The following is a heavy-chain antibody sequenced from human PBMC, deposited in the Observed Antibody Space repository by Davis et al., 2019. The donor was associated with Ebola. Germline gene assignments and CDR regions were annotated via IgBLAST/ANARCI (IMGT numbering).Heavy chain of an antibody. CDR3: ARSDSYCNAGRCYSYPLDS. D-gene: IGHD2-15*01. J-gene: IGHJ5*01. Sequence: SETLSLTCAVSGGSISSSYWWSWVRQSPGKGLEWIGEIYHSGTTNYNPSPKSRVTISVDTSKNQFSLKVNSVTAADTAVYYCARSDSYCNAGRCYSYPLDSWGQGTPVTVSS. V-gene: IGHV4-4*02. CDR2: IYHSGTT. CDR1: GGSISSSYW.